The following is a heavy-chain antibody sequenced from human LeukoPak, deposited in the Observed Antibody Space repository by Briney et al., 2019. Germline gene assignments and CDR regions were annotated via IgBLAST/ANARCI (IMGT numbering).Heavy chain of an antibody. V-gene: IGHV1-8*01. CDR3: ARGPDSDTMVRGVITR. Sequence: ASVKVSCKASGYTFTSSDINWVRQATGQGLEWMGWMNPNSGNTGYAQKFQGRVTMTRNTSISTAYMELSSLRSEDTAVYYCARGPDSDTMVRGVITRWGQGTLVTVSS. D-gene: IGHD3-10*01. CDR1: GYTFTSSD. CDR2: MNPNSGNT. J-gene: IGHJ4*02.